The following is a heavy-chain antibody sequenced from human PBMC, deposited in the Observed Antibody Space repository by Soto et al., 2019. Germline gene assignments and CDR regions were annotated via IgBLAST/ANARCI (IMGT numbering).Heavy chain of an antibody. CDR2: MYNTGST. CDR1: GGAISSYY. D-gene: IGHD2-21*02. CDR3: ARDLWGYCGADCYPLDV. V-gene: IGHV4-59*01. Sequence: SETLSLTCTVSGGAISSYYWSWIRQPPGKGLEWIGYMYNTGSTIYNPSLKSRVTISVDTSKNQFSLKLNSVTAADTAVYYCARDLWGYCGADCYPLDVWGQGTTVTVS. J-gene: IGHJ6*02.